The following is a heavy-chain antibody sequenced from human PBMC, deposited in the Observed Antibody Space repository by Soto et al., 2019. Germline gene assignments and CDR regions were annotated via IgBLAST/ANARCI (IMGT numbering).Heavy chain of an antibody. Sequence: QVQLQQWGAGLLKPSETLSLTCAVYGGSFSGYYWSWIRQPPGKGLEWIGEINHSGSTNYNPSLKSRVTISVDTCKNQCSLKLSSVTAADTAVYYCARGRRRYSNYVGYFDYWGQGTLVTVSS. J-gene: IGHJ4*02. CDR2: INHSGST. CDR1: GGSFSGYY. CDR3: ARGRRRYSNYVGYFDY. D-gene: IGHD4-4*01. V-gene: IGHV4-34*01.